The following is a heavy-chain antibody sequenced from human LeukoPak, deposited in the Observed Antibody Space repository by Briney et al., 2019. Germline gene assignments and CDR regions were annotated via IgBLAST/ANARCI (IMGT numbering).Heavy chain of an antibody. Sequence: GGSLRLSCAASGFTFSSYAMHWVRQAPGKGLEWVAVISYDGSNKYYADSVKGRFTISRDNSKNTLYLQMNSLRAEDTAVYYCARDYLSGLGSATSDYWGQGTLVTVSS. D-gene: IGHD2-15*01. J-gene: IGHJ4*02. CDR2: ISYDGSNK. V-gene: IGHV3-30-3*01. CDR3: ARDYLSGLGSATSDY. CDR1: GFTFSSYA.